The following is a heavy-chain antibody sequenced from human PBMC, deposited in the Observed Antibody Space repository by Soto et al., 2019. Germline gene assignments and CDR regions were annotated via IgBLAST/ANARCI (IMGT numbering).Heavy chain of an antibody. CDR2: VYYSGTT. J-gene: IGHJ4*02. CDR1: GGSVSDRTYY. D-gene: IGHD4-17*01. Sequence: SETLSLTCSVSGGSVSDRTYYWSWIRQHPGKGLEWIGYVYYSGTTNYNPSLKSRVTIPVDLSKNRFSLRLSSVTTADTALYYCARTTAVPNTLRSRYFFDYWGQGTLVTVSS. V-gene: IGHV4-61*01. CDR3: ARTTAVPNTLRSRYFFDY.